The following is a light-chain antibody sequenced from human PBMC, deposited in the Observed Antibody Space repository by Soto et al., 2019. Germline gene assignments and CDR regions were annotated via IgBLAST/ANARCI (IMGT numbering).Light chain of an antibody. V-gene: IGKV1-39*01. CDR2: AAS. J-gene: IGKJ5*01. CDR1: QSISNY. Sequence: DIQMTQSPSSMSASVGDRVTITCRASQSISNYLNWYQQKPGKAPKLLIYAASSLQSGVPSRFSGSGSGTDFTLTISSLQPEDCATYYCQQSYNIPNTFGQGTRLDIK. CDR3: QQSYNIPNT.